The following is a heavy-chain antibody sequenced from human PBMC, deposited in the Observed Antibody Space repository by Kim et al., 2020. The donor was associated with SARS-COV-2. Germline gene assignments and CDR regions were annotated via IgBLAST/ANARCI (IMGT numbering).Heavy chain of an antibody. Sequence: GGSLRLSCAASGFTFSSYGMHWVRQAPGKGLEWVALIWYDGSNEYYADSVKGRFTVSRDNSKNTLYLQMNSLRAEDTAVYYCAREKDRKQWLTYYFEYWGQGTLVTVSS. V-gene: IGHV3-33*01. CDR2: IWYDGSNE. CDR3: AREKDRKQWLTYYFEY. CDR1: GFTFSSYG. J-gene: IGHJ4*02. D-gene: IGHD6-19*01.